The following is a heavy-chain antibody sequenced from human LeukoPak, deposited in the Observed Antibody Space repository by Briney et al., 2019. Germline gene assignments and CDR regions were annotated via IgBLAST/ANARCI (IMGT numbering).Heavy chain of an antibody. CDR3: ARAGYYYGSGSTHVDY. D-gene: IGHD3-10*01. CDR1: GGSISSYY. V-gene: IGHV4-34*01. Sequence: PSETLSLTCTVSGGSISSYYWSWIRQPPGKGLEWIGEINHSGSTNYNPSLKSRVTISVDTSKNQFSLKLSSVTAADTAVYYCARAGYYYGSGSTHVDYWGQGTLVTVSS. CDR2: INHSGST. J-gene: IGHJ4*02.